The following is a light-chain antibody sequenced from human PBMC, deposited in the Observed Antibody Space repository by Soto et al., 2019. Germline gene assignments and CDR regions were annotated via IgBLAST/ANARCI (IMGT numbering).Light chain of an antibody. J-gene: IGKJ4*01. Sequence: EVVLTQSPATLSLSPGESATLSCRASQSVDIYLAWHQQKPGQAPRLLIYDAYNRATGIPARFSGSGSGTDFTLTISSLEPEDFAVYYCQQRRIWPPLTFGGGTKVEIK. CDR3: QQRRIWPPLT. CDR1: QSVDIY. V-gene: IGKV3-11*01. CDR2: DAY.